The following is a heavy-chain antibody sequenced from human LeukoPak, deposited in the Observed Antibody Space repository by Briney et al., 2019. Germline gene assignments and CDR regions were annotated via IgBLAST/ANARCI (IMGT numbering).Heavy chain of an antibody. D-gene: IGHD6-6*01. J-gene: IGHJ4*02. V-gene: IGHV3-33*01. CDR3: ARDQAARPLKGLED. CDR2: IWYDGSNK. Sequence: GGSLRLSCAASGFTFSSYGMHWVRQAPGKGLEWVAVIWYDGSNKYYADSVKGRFTISRDNAKNSLYLQMNSLRAEDTAVYYCARDQAARPLKGLEDWGQGTLVTVSS. CDR1: GFTFSSYG.